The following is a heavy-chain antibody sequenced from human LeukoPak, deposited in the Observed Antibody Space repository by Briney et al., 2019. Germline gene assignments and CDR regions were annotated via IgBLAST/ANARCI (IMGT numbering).Heavy chain of an antibody. CDR3: ARGHSVVRGVIITRHINHIDY. Sequence: GASVKVSCKASGYTFTSYGISWVRQAPGQGLEWMGWISAYNGNTNYAQKLQGRVTMTTDTSTSTAYMELRSLRSDDTAVYYCARGHSVVRGVIITRHINHIDYWGQGTLVTASS. CDR1: GYTFTSYG. D-gene: IGHD3-10*01. J-gene: IGHJ4*02. V-gene: IGHV1-18*01. CDR2: ISAYNGNT.